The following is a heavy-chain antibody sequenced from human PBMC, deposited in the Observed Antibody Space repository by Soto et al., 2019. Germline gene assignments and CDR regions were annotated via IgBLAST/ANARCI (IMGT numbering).Heavy chain of an antibody. V-gene: IGHV3-7*03. CDR1: GFSFSGNW. J-gene: IGHJ4*02. CDR2: VNEDGSEK. CDR3: ARLRSGWSIDY. Sequence: GGSLRLSCTASGFSFSGNWMTWVRQAPGKGLEWVANVNEDGSEKNYVDSVKGRFTISRDNAKNSLYLQVNSLTAADTAVYYCARLRSGWSIDYWGQGALVTVSS. D-gene: IGHD6-19*01.